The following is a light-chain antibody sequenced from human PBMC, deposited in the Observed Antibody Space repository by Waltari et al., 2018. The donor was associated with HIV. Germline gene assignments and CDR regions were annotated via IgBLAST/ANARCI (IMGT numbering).Light chain of an antibody. J-gene: IGLJ2*01. Sequence: QSVLTQPPSASGTPGQRVTISCSGSSSNIGSKYVYWYQQLPGTAPKLLIYRNNQRPSGVPDRFSGSKSGTSASLAISGLRSEDEADYYCSSYGSSNTLVFGGGTKMTVL. V-gene: IGLV1-47*01. CDR1: SSNIGSKY. CDR3: SSYGSSNTLV. CDR2: RNN.